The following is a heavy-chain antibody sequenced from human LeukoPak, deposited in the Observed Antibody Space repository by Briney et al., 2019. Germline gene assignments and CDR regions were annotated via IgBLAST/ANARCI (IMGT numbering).Heavy chain of an antibody. J-gene: IGHJ4*02. CDR2: IYSGGST. V-gene: IGHV3-53*04. D-gene: IGHD5-24*01. CDR3: ASSSRDGYNYY. CDR1: GFTFRTYT. Sequence: GGSLRLSCAASGFTFRTYTMKWVRQAPGKGLEWVSVIYSGGSTYYADSVKGRFTISRHNSKNTLYLQMNSLRAEDTAVYYCASSSRDGYNYYWGQGTLVTVSS.